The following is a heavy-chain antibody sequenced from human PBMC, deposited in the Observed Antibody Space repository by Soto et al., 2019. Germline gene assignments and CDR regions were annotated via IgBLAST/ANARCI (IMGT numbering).Heavy chain of an antibody. CDR1: GFTFGTTD. V-gene: IGHV3-23*01. Sequence: QLLQSGGGLVQPGGSLTLSCAASGFTFGTTDMSWVRQAPGEGLEWVSTIDGSGGITYYADSVKGRFTISRDNTRNTVYLQMNSLRADDTAMYYCVKKSGWFNTWGQGALVTVSS. D-gene: IGHD3-10*01. J-gene: IGHJ5*02. CDR3: VKKSGWFNT. CDR2: IDGSGGIT.